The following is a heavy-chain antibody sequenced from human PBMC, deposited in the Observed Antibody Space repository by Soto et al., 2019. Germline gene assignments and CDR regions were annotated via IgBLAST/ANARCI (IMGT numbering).Heavy chain of an antibody. CDR3: ARASCTAAPIQGFPVV. J-gene: IGHJ6*01. D-gene: IGHD2-2*01. CDR1: RWASTGDY. Sequence: CWEADRWASTGDYMNWGRPCRGKGLEWMGWINPNSGGTNYAQKFQGWVTMTRDTSISTAYMDLSRLRSADKAVHHSARASCTAAPIQGFPVVWGQRTTVSAS. CDR2: INPNSGGT. V-gene: IGHV1-2*04.